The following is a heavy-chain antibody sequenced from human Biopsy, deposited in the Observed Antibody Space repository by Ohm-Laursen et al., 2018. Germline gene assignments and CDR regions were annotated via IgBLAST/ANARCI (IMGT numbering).Heavy chain of an antibody. J-gene: IGHJ6*02. CDR2: ISPYNGDT. CDR3: ARDRGYYYYYGMDV. CDR1: GYTFTNYG. V-gene: IGHV1-18*01. D-gene: IGHD3-10*01. Sequence: GSSVKVSCKVSGYTFTNYGISWVRQAPGQGLEWMGWISPYNGDTDYAQKLQGRVTMTTDTSTSTAYMELSSLRSDDTAVYYCARDRGYYYYYGMDVWGQGTTVTVSS.